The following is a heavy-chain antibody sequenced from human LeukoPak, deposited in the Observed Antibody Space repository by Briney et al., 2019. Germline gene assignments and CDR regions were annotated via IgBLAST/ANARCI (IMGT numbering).Heavy chain of an antibody. CDR2: INTNTGNP. CDR3: ARGKSSSWWGSVF. D-gene: IGHD6-13*01. J-gene: IGHJ4*02. V-gene: IGHV7-4-1*02. CDR1: GGTFSSYA. Sequence: GASVKVSCKASGGTFSSYAISWVRQAPGQGLEWMGWINTNTGNPTYAQGFTGRFVFSLDTSVSTAYLQISSLKAEDTAVYYCARGKSSSWWGSVFWGQGTLVTVSS.